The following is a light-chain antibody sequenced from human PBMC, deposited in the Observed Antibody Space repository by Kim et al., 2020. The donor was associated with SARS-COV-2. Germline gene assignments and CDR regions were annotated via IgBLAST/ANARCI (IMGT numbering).Light chain of an antibody. CDR3: QKYNSAPWT. Sequence: ASGGDRVTITGRASQGISNYLAWYQQKPGKVPKLLIYAASTLKSGVPSRFSGSGSGTDFTLTISSLQPEDVATYYWQKYNSAPWTFGQGTKVDIK. CDR2: AAS. J-gene: IGKJ1*01. CDR1: QGISNY. V-gene: IGKV1-27*01.